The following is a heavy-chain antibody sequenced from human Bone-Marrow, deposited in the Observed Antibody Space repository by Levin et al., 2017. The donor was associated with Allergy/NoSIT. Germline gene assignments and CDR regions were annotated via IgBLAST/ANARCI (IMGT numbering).Heavy chain of an antibody. CDR3: AKISALVTADIY. J-gene: IGHJ4*02. CDR2: IVGTGAAT. V-gene: IGHV3-23*01. CDR1: GFTFSTYG. Sequence: GGSLRLSCAASGFTFSTYGMSWVRQAPGKGLEWISGIVGTGAATYYADSVKGRFITSRDNSKNTVYLHMNELRVEDTAMYYCAKISALVTADIYWGQGILVAVS. D-gene: IGHD2-2*01.